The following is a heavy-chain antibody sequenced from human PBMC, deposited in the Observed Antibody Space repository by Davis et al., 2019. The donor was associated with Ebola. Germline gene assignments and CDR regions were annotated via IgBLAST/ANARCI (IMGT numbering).Heavy chain of an antibody. CDR2: INHSGST. D-gene: IGHD5-12*01. V-gene: IGHV4-34*01. CDR1: GGSFSGYY. Sequence: GSLSLTCAVYGGSFSGYYWSWIRQPPGKGLEWIGEINHSGSTNYNPSLKSRVTISVDTSKNQFSLKRSSVTAADTAVYYCASSKWPGGMDVWGQGTTVTVSS. CDR3: ASSKWPGGMDV. J-gene: IGHJ6*02.